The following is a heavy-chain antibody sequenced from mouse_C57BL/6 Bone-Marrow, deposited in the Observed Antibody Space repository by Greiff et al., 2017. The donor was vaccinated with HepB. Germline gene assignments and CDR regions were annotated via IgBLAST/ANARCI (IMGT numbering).Heavy chain of an antibody. D-gene: IGHD1-1*01. J-gene: IGHJ3*01. Sequence: LQQSGAELVRPGASVKLSCTASGFNIKDDYMHWVKQRPEQGLEWIGWIDPENGDTEYASKFQGKATITADTSSNTAYLQLSSLTSEDTAVYYCTTFYYGSSYGFAYWGQGTLVTVSA. V-gene: IGHV14-4*01. CDR1: GFNIKDDY. CDR2: IDPENGDT. CDR3: TTFYYGSSYGFAY.